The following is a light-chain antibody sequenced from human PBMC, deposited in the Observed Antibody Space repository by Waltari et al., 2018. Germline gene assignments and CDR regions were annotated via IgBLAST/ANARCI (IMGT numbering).Light chain of an antibody. V-gene: IGLV3-19*01. CDR3: SSRELSGHVV. CDR2: GKN. Sequence: SSDLTQDPAVSVALGQTVRITCQGDILRTYYGNWCRQKPGQPPELVIYGKNNRPSGIPARFSASSSGNTASLIITGAQAEDEADYYCSSRELSGHVVFGGGTRLTVL. CDR1: ILRTYY. J-gene: IGLJ2*01.